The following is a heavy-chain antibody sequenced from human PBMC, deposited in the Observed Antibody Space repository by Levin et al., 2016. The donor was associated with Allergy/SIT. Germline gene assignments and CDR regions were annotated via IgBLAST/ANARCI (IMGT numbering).Heavy chain of an antibody. CDR3: ARDYGDSPLDY. Sequence: GGSLRLSCAASGFIFSSYNMNWVRQAPGKGLEWVSFISSASSYKYYADSMKGRFTISRDNTKNSLYLHINNLRAEDTAVYYCARDYGDSPLDYWGQGTLVTVSS. J-gene: IGHJ4*02. CDR1: GFIFSSYN. CDR2: ISSASSYK. V-gene: IGHV3-21*06. D-gene: IGHD4-17*01.